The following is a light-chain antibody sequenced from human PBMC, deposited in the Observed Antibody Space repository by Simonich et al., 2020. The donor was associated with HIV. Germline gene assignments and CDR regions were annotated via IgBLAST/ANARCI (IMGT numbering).Light chain of an antibody. CDR1: QSIRNN. CDR2: GAS. V-gene: IGKV3-15*01. J-gene: IGKJ2*01. Sequence: EIVMTQSPSTLSVSPGERATLTCRPSQSIRNNLAWYQQKTVQAPRLLIYGASTRATGIPARFSGSGSGTEFTLTVSSLQSEDFAVYYCQQYNYWYTFGQGTKLEIK. CDR3: QQYNYWYT.